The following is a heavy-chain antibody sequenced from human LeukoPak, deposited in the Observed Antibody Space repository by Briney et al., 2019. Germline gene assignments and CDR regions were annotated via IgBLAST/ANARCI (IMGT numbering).Heavy chain of an antibody. D-gene: IGHD4-23*01. V-gene: IGHV4-31*11. CDR2: IYYSGST. CDR3: ASYSVVTSLFDY. J-gene: IGHJ4*02. Sequence: PSETLSLTCAVYGGSFSGYYWSWIRQHPGKGLEWIGYIYYSGSTYYNPSLKSRVTISVDTSKNQFSLKLSSVTAADTAVYYCASYSVVTSLFDYWGQGTLVTVSS. CDR1: GGSFSGYY.